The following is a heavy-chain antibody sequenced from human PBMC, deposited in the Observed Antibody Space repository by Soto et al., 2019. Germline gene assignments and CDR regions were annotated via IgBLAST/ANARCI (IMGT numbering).Heavy chain of an antibody. J-gene: IGHJ6*02. Sequence: SETLSLTCTVSGGSISSGGYYWSWIRQHPGKGLEWIGYIYYSGSTYYNPSLKSRVTISVDTSKNQFSLKLSSVTAADTAVYYCARDRRYPLNYGMDVWGQGTTVTVSS. V-gene: IGHV4-31*03. CDR2: IYYSGST. CDR1: GGSISSGGYY. CDR3: ARDRRYPLNYGMDV. D-gene: IGHD1-1*01.